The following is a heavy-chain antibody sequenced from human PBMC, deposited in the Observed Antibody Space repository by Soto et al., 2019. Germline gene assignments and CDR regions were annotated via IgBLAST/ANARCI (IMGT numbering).Heavy chain of an antibody. CDR2: ISVNNGNT. CDR1: GYTFTSYG. CDR3: VVAAQPYYFDY. V-gene: IGHV1-18*01. Sequence: QVQLVQSGAEVKKPGASVKVSCKPSGYTFTSYGISWVGQAPGQGLEWMGWISVNNGNTNYAQKLQGRVTMTTDTSTSTAYMELRSLRSDDTAVYYCVVAAQPYYFDYWGQGTLVTVSS. D-gene: IGHD2-15*01. J-gene: IGHJ4*02.